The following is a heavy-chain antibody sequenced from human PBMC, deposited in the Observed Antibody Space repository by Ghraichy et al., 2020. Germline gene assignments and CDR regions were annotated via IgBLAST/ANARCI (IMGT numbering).Heavy chain of an antibody. Sequence: SVKVSCKASGGTFSSYAISWVRQAPGQGLEWMGGIIPIFGTANYAQKFQGRVTITADESTSTAYMELSSLRSEDTAVYYCARDSDIVVVPFYYGMDVWGQGTTVTVSS. CDR3: ARDSDIVVVPFYYGMDV. D-gene: IGHD2-2*01. CDR2: IIPIFGTA. V-gene: IGHV1-69*13. CDR1: GGTFSSYA. J-gene: IGHJ6*02.